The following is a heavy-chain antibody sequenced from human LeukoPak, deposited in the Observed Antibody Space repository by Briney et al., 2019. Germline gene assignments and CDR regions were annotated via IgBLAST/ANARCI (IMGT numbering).Heavy chain of an antibody. Sequence: PGGSLRLSCAASGFTFSNYSMNWVRQAPGKGLEWVSSISSLSSYIYYADSLKGRFTISRDNAKNSLYLQMNSLRAEDTAVYYCARGGPRGGYDYWGQGTLVTVSS. CDR3: ARGGPRGGYDY. CDR2: ISSLSSYI. V-gene: IGHV3-21*01. CDR1: GFTFSNYS. J-gene: IGHJ4*02. D-gene: IGHD2-15*01.